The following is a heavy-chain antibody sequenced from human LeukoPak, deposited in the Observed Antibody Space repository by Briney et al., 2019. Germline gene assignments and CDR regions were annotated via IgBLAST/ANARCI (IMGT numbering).Heavy chain of an antibody. J-gene: IGHJ4*02. CDR1: GYTFTSFG. CDR2: ISAYNGNT. CDR3: ARLLTSTSFDY. D-gene: IGHD2-2*01. V-gene: IGHV1-18*01. Sequence: AAVKDSCQASGYTFTSFGISWVRQAPGQGRDGMGWISAYNGNTNYAQKLQGRVTMTTDTSTSTDYMELRSLRSDDTAVYYCARLLTSTSFDYWGQGTLVTVSS.